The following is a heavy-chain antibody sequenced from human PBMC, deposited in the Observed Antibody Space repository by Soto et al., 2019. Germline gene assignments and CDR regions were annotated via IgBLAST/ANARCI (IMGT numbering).Heavy chain of an antibody. CDR3: ASQLLGYCSSTSCYPYFDY. D-gene: IGHD2-2*01. Sequence: QVQLQESGPGLVKPSETLSLTCTVSGGSISSYYWSWIRQPAGKGLEGIGRIYTSGSTNYNPSLKSRVTMSVDTSKNQFSLKLSSVTAADTAVYYCASQLLGYCSSTSCYPYFDYWGQGTLVTVSS. CDR1: GGSISSYY. J-gene: IGHJ4*02. CDR2: IYTSGST. V-gene: IGHV4-4*07.